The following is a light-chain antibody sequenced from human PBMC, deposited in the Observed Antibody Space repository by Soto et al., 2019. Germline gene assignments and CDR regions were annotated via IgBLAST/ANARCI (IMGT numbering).Light chain of an antibody. CDR2: EVS. Sequence: QSALTQPASVSGSPVQSITITCTGTSSDVGGYKYVSWYQQHPGKAPKVMIYEVSNRPSGVSNRFSGSKSGNTASLTISGLQAEDEADYYCTSYTSSSTYVFGTGTKVTVL. CDR3: TSYTSSSTYV. V-gene: IGLV2-14*01. J-gene: IGLJ1*01. CDR1: SSDVGGYKY.